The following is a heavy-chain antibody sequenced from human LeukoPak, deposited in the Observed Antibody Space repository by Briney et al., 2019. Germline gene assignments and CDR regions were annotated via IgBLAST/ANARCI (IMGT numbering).Heavy chain of an antibody. D-gene: IGHD3-9*01. V-gene: IGHV4-59*01. CDR1: GGSISSYY. CDR2: IYYSGST. Sequence: SETPSLTCTVSGGSISSYYWSWIRQPPGKGLEWIGYIYYSGSTNYNPSLKSRVTISVDTSKNQFSLKLSSVTAADTAVYYCARANFDWLLFWSFDPWGQGTLVTVSS. J-gene: IGHJ5*02. CDR3: ARANFDWLLFWSFDP.